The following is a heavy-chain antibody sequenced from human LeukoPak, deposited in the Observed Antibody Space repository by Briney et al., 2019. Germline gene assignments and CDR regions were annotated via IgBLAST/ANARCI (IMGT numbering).Heavy chain of an antibody. CDR3: ARDPRNYENTYYYYGMDV. CDR2: MNPNSGNT. CDR1: GYTFTSYD. Sequence: ASVKVSCKASGYTFTSYDINWVRQATGQGLEWMGWMNPNSGNTGYAQKFQGRVTMTRNTSISTVYMELSSLRSEDTAVYYCARDPRNYENTYYYYGMDVWGQGTTVTVSS. J-gene: IGHJ6*02. V-gene: IGHV1-8*01. D-gene: IGHD1-7*01.